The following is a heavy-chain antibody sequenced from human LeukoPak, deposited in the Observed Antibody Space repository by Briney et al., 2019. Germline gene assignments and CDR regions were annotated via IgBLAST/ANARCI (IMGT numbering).Heavy chain of an antibody. D-gene: IGHD6-13*01. Sequence: PGGSLRLSCAASGFTFDDYGMSWVRQAPGKGLEWVSGINWNGGSTGYADSVKGRFTISRDNAKNSLYLQMNSLRAEDTAVYYCASFGYSSSWSDYWGQGTLVTVSS. J-gene: IGHJ4*02. CDR2: INWNGGST. CDR3: ASFGYSSSWSDY. CDR1: GFTFDDYG. V-gene: IGHV3-20*04.